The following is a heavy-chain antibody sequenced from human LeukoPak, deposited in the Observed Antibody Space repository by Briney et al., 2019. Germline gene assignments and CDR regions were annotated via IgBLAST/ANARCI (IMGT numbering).Heavy chain of an antibody. J-gene: IGHJ4*02. D-gene: IGHD1-26*01. Sequence: ASVKVSCKASGHTFIGYYMHWVRQAPGQGLEWMGWINPNSGDTDYAQKFQGRVTMTRDTSISTAYMELTRLRSDDTAVYYCARELGADYWGQGTLVTVSS. V-gene: IGHV1-2*02. CDR3: ARELGADY. CDR2: INPNSGDT. CDR1: GHTFIGYY.